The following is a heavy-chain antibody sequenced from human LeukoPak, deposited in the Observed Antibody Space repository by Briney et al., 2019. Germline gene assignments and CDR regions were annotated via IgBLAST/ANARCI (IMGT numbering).Heavy chain of an antibody. D-gene: IGHD6-19*01. CDR1: GSTFSRYS. Sequence: PGGSLRLSCAASGSTFSRYSMHWGRQAPGKGLLWVSRINSDGSTTTYADFVKGRFTISRDNTKNTLYLQMNSLRGEDTAVYYCAKSSLQLTAVADRFDNWGQGTLVTVSS. CDR3: AKSSLQLTAVADRFDN. J-gene: IGHJ4*02. CDR2: INSDGSTT. V-gene: IGHV3-74*01.